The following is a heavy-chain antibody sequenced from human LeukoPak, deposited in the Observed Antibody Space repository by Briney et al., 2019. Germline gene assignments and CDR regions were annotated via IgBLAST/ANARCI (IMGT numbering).Heavy chain of an antibody. J-gene: IGHJ4*02. V-gene: IGHV1-2*02. Sequence: ASVKVSFTASGYTFTGYYMHWVRQAPGQGLEWMGWINPNSGGTNYAQKFQGRVTMTRDTSISTAYMELSRLRSDDTAVYYCARTRASVYYDSSGYHPHLDYWGQGTLVTVSS. D-gene: IGHD3-22*01. CDR2: INPNSGGT. CDR3: ARTRASVYYDSSGYHPHLDY. CDR1: GYTFTGYY.